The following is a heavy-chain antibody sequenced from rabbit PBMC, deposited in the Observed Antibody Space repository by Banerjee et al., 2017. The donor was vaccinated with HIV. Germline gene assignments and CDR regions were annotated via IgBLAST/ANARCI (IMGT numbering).Heavy chain of an antibody. V-gene: IGHV1S43*01. CDR2: IVTSSGST. J-gene: IGHJ4*01. D-gene: IGHD6-1*01. CDR3: ARGSSTYSYAFNL. CDR1: GFTLSSSDY. Sequence: QEQLVESGGGLVQPEGSLTLTCKASGFTLSSSDYMCWVRQAPGRGLEWVGCIVTSSGSTYYANWVNGRFTISRSTSLNTVDLKMTSLTAADTATYFCARGSSTYSYAFNLRGPGTLVTVS.